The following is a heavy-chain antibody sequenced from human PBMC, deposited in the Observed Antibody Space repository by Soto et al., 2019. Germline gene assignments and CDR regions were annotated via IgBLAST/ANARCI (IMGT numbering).Heavy chain of an antibody. CDR1: GFIFSSYG. CDR3: AKEVHCGGGSCSWSEGFDY. D-gene: IGHD2-15*01. Sequence: QVQLVESGGGVVQPGRSLRLSCAASGFIFSSYGMHWVRQAPGKGLEWVAVISYEGSHTYYADSVKGRFTITRDNSKNPLYLQMHSLRPEDTAVYYCAKEVHCGGGSCSWSEGFDYWGQGTLLTVSS. V-gene: IGHV3-30*18. J-gene: IGHJ4*02. CDR2: ISYEGSHT.